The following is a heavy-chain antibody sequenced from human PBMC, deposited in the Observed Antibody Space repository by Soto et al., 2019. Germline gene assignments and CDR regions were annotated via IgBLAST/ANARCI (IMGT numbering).Heavy chain of an antibody. CDR3: TRGPRATSAGTSAH. CDR2: IYNDGTYA. J-gene: IGHJ4*02. D-gene: IGHD6-13*01. V-gene: IGHV3-74*01. Sequence: SXGSLGLSCAGSGFTFNMYWMHGVRQVPGKGPVWVARIYNDGTYADYADSVKGRFTISRDNAKDTLYLQMNDLRAEDSALYHCTRGPRATSAGTSAHWGQGTLVTVSS. CDR1: GFTFNMYW.